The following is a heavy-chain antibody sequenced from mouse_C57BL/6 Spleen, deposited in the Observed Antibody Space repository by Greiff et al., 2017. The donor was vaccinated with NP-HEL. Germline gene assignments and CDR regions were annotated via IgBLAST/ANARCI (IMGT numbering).Heavy chain of an antibody. V-gene: IGHV1-18*01. CDR2: INPNNGGT. CDR1: GYTFTDYT. CDR3: ARDPFSYWYFDV. J-gene: IGHJ1*03. Sequence: EVQLQQSGPELVKPGASVKIPCKASGYTFTDYTMDWVKQSHGKSLEWIGDINPNNGGTIYNQKFKGKATLTVDKSSSTAYMELRSLTSEDTAVYYCARDPFSYWYFDVWGTGTTVTVSS.